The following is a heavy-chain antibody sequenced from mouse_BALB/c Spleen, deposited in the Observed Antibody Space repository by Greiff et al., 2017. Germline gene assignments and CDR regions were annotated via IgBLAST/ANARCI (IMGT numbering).Heavy chain of an antibody. Sequence: QVQLKESGAELVKPGASVKLSCKASGYTFTSYYMYWVKQRPGQGLEWIGEINPSNGGTNFNEKFKSKATLTVDKSSSTAYMQLSSLTSEDSAVYYCTRGAGRHYFDYWGQGTTLTVSS. V-gene: IGHV1S81*02. CDR2: INPSNGGT. CDR3: TRGAGRHYFDY. D-gene: IGHD1-1*01. J-gene: IGHJ2*01. CDR1: GYTFTSYY.